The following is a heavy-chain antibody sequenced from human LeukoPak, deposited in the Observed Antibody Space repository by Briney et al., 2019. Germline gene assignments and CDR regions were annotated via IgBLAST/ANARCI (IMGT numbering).Heavy chain of an antibody. D-gene: IGHD3-22*01. CDR3: ARGINGPCYYDSSLHAFDI. CDR2: ISAYNGNT. CDR1: GYTFTSYG. V-gene: IGHV1-18*01. J-gene: IGHJ3*02. Sequence: ASVKVSCKASGYTFTSYGISWVRQAPGQGLEWMGWISAYNGNTNYAQKLQGRVTMTTDTSTSTAYMELRSLRSDDTAVYYCARGINGPCYYDSSLHAFDIWGQGTMVTVS.